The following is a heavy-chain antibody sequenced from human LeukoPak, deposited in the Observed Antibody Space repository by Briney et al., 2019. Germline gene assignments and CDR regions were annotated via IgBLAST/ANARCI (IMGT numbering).Heavy chain of an antibody. D-gene: IGHD3-3*01. J-gene: IGHJ3*02. Sequence: PSETLSLTCTVSGDSFSSSDYIWGWIRQPPGKGLEWIGTISYRGSTYYNPSLKSRVTMSKDTSKNHFSLKLSSVTVADVAVYYCAKVLGDDLFDAFEIWGQGRMVTVSS. CDR3: AKVLGDDLFDAFEI. CDR2: ISYRGST. V-gene: IGHV4-39*02. CDR1: GDSFSSSDYI.